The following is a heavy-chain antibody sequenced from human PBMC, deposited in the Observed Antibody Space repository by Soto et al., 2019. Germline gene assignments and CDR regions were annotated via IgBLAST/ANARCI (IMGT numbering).Heavy chain of an antibody. Sequence: QVQLVQSGAEVKKPGSSVKVSCKASGGTFSNYALISWVRQAPGQGLEWMGGIIPIDATVNYAQMFQGRITITADESTRTAYMDRGSLRSDDTAVYYCARELLGFGCTEADVWGQGTTVTVSS. CDR3: ARELLGFGCTEADV. V-gene: IGHV1-69*12. D-gene: IGHD3-10*01. J-gene: IGHJ6*01. CDR1: GGTFSNYA. CDR2: IIPIDATV.